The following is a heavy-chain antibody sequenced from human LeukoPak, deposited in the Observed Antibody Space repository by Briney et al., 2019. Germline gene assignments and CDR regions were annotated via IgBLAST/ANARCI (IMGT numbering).Heavy chain of an antibody. CDR2: IYPGGSDT. J-gene: IGHJ6*02. D-gene: IGHD5-18*01. Sequence: GESLKISCKGSGYSFTSYWIGWVRQMPGKGLEWMGIIYPGGSDTRYSPSFQGQVTTSADKSISTAYLQWSSLKASDTAMYYCARHLKVDTAMVTYHYYGMDVWGQGTTVTVSS. V-gene: IGHV5-51*01. CDR3: ARHLKVDTAMVTYHYYGMDV. CDR1: GYSFTSYW.